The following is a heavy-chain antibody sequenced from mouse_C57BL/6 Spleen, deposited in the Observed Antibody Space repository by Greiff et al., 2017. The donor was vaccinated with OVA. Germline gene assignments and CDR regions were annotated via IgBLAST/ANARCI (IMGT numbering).Heavy chain of an antibody. D-gene: IGHD1-1*01. CDR2: IYPGSGST. CDR3: ARGPFITTVVATNYFDY. Sequence: VQLQQPGAELVKPGASVKMSCKASGYTFTSYWITWVKQRPGQGLEWIGDIYPGSGSTNYNEKFKSKATLTVDTSSSTAYMQLSSLTSEDSAVYYCARGPFITTVVATNYFDYWGQGTTLTVSS. J-gene: IGHJ2*01. CDR1: GYTFTSYW. V-gene: IGHV1-55*01.